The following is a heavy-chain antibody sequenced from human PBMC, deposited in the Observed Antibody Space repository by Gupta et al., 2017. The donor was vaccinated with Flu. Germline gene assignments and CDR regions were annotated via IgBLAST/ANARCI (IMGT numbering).Heavy chain of an antibody. J-gene: IGHJ4*02. V-gene: IGHV4-59*01. D-gene: IGHD3-22*01. Sequence: QVQLQESGPGLVKPSETLSLTCAVSGDSIIGYYWSWIRQPPGKGLEWIGYIYSSGTTNYNPSLKSRVTMSVDTSKKQFSLRLSSVTAADTAVYFCARDYIDSSGFSLIDSWGQGTLVTVSS. CDR3: ARDYIDSSGFSLIDS. CDR1: GDSIIGYY. CDR2: IYSSGTT.